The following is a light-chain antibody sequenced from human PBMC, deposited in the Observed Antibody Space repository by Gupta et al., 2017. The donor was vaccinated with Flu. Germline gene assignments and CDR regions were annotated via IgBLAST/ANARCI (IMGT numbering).Light chain of an antibody. CDR1: QSISSW. CDR3: QQDNIDPFT. CDR2: QAS. V-gene: IGKV1-5*03. J-gene: IGKJ2*01. Sequence: PSTLSASVGDRVTITCRASQSISSWLAWYQQKPGKAPKLLIYQASTLESGVSSRFSGSGSGAVFTLSINNLQPEDFATYYCQQDNIDPFTFGQGTKVEIK.